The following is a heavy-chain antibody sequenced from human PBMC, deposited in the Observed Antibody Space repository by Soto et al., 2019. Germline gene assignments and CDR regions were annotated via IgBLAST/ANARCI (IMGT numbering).Heavy chain of an antibody. CDR1: GFTFSSYD. V-gene: IGHV3-13*01. CDR3: ARGRDRGYYYMDV. CDR2: IATAGDT. Sequence: EVQLVESGGGLVQPGGSLRLSCAASGFTFSSYDIHWVRQATGKGLEWVSTIATAGDTYYPDSVKGRFTISRENAKNSLYLQMNSLRAGDTAVYYCARGRDRGYYYMDVWGKGTTVTVSS. J-gene: IGHJ6*03.